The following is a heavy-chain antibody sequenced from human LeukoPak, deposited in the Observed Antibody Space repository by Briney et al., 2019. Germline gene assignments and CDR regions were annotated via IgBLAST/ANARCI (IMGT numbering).Heavy chain of an antibody. CDR3: ARDAGKLSCSH. CDR2: INAYNGNT. J-gene: IGHJ4*02. D-gene: IGHD1-14*01. V-gene: IGHV1-18*01. CDR1: GYTFTSYG. Sequence: ASVKVSCKASGYTFTSYGISWVRQAPGQGLEWIGWINAYNGNTNYGRKLQGRVTMTTDTTTSTAYMELRSLRSDDTAVYYCARDAGKLSCSHWGQGTLDTVSS.